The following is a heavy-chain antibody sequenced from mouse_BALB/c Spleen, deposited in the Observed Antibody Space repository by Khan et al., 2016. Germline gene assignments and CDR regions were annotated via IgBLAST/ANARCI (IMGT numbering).Heavy chain of an antibody. Sequence: QVRLQQSGAELVRPGTSVKVSCKASGYAFTNYLIEWVKQRPGQGLEWIGVINPGSGGTNYNEKFKGKATLTADKSSSTAYMQLSSLTSDDSAVYFCARYDGTYYAMDYWGQGTSVTVSS. CDR1: GYAFTNYL. D-gene: IGHD2-3*01. CDR3: ARYDGTYYAMDY. CDR2: INPGSGGT. J-gene: IGHJ4*01. V-gene: IGHV1-54*01.